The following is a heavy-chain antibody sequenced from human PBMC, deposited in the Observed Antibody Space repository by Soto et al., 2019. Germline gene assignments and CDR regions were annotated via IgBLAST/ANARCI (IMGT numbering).Heavy chain of an antibody. D-gene: IGHD6-13*01. CDR3: ARDGLYSSSWYGGAFDI. CDR2: IWYDGSNK. J-gene: IGHJ3*02. V-gene: IGHV3-33*01. CDR1: GFTFSSYG. Sequence: GGSLRLSCAASGFTFSSYGMHWVRQAPGKGLEWVAVIWYDGSNKYYADSVKGRFTISRDNSKNTLYLQMNSLRAEDTAVYYCARDGLYSSSWYGGAFDIWGQGTMVTVSS.